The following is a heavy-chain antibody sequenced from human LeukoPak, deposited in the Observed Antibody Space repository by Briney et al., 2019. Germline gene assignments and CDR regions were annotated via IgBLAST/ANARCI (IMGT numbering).Heavy chain of an antibody. D-gene: IGHD6-19*01. J-gene: IGHJ4*02. CDR3: TTDPPVVAMAVKGDY. Sequence: GGSLRLSCAASGFTFSNAWMSWVRQAPGKGLEWVGRIKSKTDGGTADYAAPVKGRFTISRDDSKNTLYLQMNSLKTEDTAVYYCTTDPPVVAMAVKGDYWGQGTLVTVSS. CDR1: GFTFSNAW. CDR2: IKSKTDGGTA. V-gene: IGHV3-15*01.